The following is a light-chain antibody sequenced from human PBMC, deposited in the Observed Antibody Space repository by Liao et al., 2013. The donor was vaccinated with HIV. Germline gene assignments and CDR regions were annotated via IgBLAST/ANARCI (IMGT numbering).Light chain of an antibody. CDR2: YDR. V-gene: IGLV3-21*01. J-gene: IGLJ3*02. CDR3: QSADSSGTCPV. CDR1: NIGSKS. Sequence: SYELTQPPSVSVAPGKTARITCGGNNIGSKSVHWYQQKPGQAPVLVIYYDRDPPSGIPERFSGSSSGTTVTLTISGVQAEDEADYYCQSADSSGTCPVFGGGTKLTVL.